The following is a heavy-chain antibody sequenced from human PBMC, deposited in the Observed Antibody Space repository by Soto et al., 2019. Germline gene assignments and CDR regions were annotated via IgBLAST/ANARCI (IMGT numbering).Heavy chain of an antibody. V-gene: IGHV1-18*04. J-gene: IGHJ6*02. D-gene: IGHD2-21*02. CDR2: ISAYNGNT. Sequence: ASVKVSCKASGYTFTSYGISWVRQAPGQGLEWMGWISAYNGNTNYAQKLQGRVTMTTDTSTSTAYMELRSLRSDDTAVYYCARDSTFWVVTPGYYGIDVWGQGTTVTVSS. CDR1: GYTFTSYG. CDR3: ARDSTFWVVTPGYYGIDV.